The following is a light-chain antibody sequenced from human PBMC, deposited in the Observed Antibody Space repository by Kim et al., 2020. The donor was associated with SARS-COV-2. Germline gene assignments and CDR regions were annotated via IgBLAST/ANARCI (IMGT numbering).Light chain of an antibody. CDR1: NNNFGNQG. V-gene: IGLV10-54*04. Sequence: NATPTCTGNNNNFGNQGAAWLQQHQGHPPKLLSYRNNNRPSGISERFSASRSGDTASLTITGLQPEDETDYYCSAWDSSLNVWVFGGGTQLTVL. CDR2: RNN. J-gene: IGLJ3*02. CDR3: SAWDSSLNVWV.